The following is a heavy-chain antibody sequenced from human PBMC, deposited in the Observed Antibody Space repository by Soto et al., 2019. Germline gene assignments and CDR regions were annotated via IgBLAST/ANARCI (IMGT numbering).Heavy chain of an antibody. V-gene: IGHV1-69*01. Sequence: QVQLVQSGAEVKKPGSSVKVSCKASGGTFSSYAISWVRQAPGQGLEWMGGIIPIFGTANYAQKFQGRVTITADESTSRAYMELSSLRSEDTAVYYCARDLGLSDIVATNNYYYYGMDVWGQGTTVTVSS. CDR2: IIPIFGTA. J-gene: IGHJ6*02. CDR1: GGTFSSYA. CDR3: ARDLGLSDIVATNNYYYYGMDV. D-gene: IGHD5-12*01.